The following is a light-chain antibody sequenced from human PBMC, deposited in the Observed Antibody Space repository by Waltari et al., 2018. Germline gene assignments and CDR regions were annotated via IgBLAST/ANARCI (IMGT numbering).Light chain of an antibody. V-gene: IGLV2-11*01. CDR2: DID. CDR1: SSDIGDYEY. CDR3: CSYTGRKTGV. J-gene: IGLJ3*02. Sequence: QSALTQPRSVSGSPGQSVTMSCTGTSSDIGDYEYVSWYQHHPGKAPKLIIHDIDRRPSGVPDRFSASKSGNAASLTISGLQADDEADYYCCSYTGRKTGVFGGGTKVTVL.